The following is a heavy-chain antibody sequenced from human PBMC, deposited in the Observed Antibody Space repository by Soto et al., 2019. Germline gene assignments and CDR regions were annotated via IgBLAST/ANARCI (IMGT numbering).Heavy chain of an antibody. J-gene: IGHJ1*01. Sequence: TSETLSLTCTVSGGSINSYYWSWIRQPPGKGLECIGYIHYSGNTNYNPSLKSRVTISVDTSKNQFSLKLSSVTAADTAVYYCARGYYDNSGYYTQYFHHWGQGTLVTVSS. CDR1: GGSINSYY. CDR3: ARGYYDNSGYYTQYFHH. CDR2: IHYSGNT. D-gene: IGHD3-22*01. V-gene: IGHV4-59*01.